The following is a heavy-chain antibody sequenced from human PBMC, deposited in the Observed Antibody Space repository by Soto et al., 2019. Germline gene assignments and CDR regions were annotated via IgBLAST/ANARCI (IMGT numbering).Heavy chain of an antibody. Sequence: QVQLQESGPGLVKPSQTLSLTCTVSGGSISSGDYYWSWIRQPPGKGLEWIGYIYYSGSTYYNPSLKSRVTISVDTSKNQFSLKLSSVTAADTAVYYCARGVDVVLVPAAMGDWFDPWGQGTLVTVSS. CDR3: ARGVDVVLVPAAMGDWFDP. V-gene: IGHV4-30-4*01. J-gene: IGHJ5*02. D-gene: IGHD2-2*01. CDR1: GGSISSGDYY. CDR2: IYYSGST.